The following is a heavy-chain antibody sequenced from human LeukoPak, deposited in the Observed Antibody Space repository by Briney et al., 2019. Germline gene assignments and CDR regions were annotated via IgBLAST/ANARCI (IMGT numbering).Heavy chain of an antibody. D-gene: IGHD3-10*01. CDR2: IRGDGSRQ. J-gene: IGHJ3*02. CDR1: GFTFSNYW. V-gene: IGHV3-7*01. CDR3: VRDANYHDGSNYYDALDI. Sequence: PGGSLRLSCAASGFTFSNYWMVWVRQAPGEGLEWVANIRGDGSRQYYLDSVKGRFTISRDNAKNSLYLQMSSLRADDTAVYYCVRDANYHDGSNYYDALDIWGQGTMVTVSS.